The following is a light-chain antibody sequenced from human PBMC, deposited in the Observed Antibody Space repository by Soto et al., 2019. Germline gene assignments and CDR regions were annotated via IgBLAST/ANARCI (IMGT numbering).Light chain of an antibody. J-gene: IGKJ1*01. CDR2: SAS. CDR3: QQSHNTPLT. CDR1: QRVGSY. V-gene: IGKV1-39*01. Sequence: DIQMTQSPSSLSASVGDRVTITCRASQRVGSYLNWYQQKPGKAPTLLIYSASKLQSGVSSRFSGSGSGTDFTLTIRNLQPEDFAVYYCQQSHNTPLTFGQGPKVEI.